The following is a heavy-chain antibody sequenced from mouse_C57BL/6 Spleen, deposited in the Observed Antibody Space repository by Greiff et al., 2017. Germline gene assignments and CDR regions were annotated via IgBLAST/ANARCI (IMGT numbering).Heavy chain of an antibody. CDR3: AAGSPQLFFAY. Sequence: VQRVESGPGLVKPSQSLFLTCSITGFPITSGYYWIWIRQSPGKPLEWMGYITHSGETFYNPSLQSPISITRETSKNQFFLQLNSVTTEDTAMDYGAAGSPQLFFAYWGQGTLVTVSA. CDR2: ITHSGET. D-gene: IGHD1-1*01. CDR1: GFPITSGYY. J-gene: IGHJ3*01. V-gene: IGHV12-3*01.